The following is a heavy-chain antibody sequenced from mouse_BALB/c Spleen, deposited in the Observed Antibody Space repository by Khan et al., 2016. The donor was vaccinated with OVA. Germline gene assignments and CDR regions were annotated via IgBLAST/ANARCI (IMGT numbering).Heavy chain of an antibody. CDR3: ADHLAGSFAY. CDR1: GFTFSSYT. J-gene: IGHJ3*01. V-gene: IGHV5-6*02. CDR2: ISSGGDYT. Sequence: EVKLVESGGDLVRPGGSLKLSCAASGFTFSSYTMSWVRQTPDKRLEWVASISSGGDYTYYPDSVKGRFTFSRDNAKNTLYLQLSGLKSEDTAMYYVADHLAGSFAYGGQGTLVTVSA. D-gene: IGHD1-1*01.